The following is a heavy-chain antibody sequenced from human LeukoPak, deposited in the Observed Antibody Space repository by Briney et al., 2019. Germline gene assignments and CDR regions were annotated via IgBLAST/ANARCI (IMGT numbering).Heavy chain of an antibody. Sequence: SETLSLTCTVSGGSISSYYWSWIRQPPGKGLEWIGYIYYSGSTNYNPSLKSRVTISVDTSKNQFSLQLNSVTPEDTAVYYCARGPSLVGYYYIDVWDKGTTVTVSS. CDR2: IYYSGST. CDR1: GGSISSYY. D-gene: IGHD1-26*01. V-gene: IGHV4-59*12. J-gene: IGHJ6*03. CDR3: ARGPSLVGYYYIDV.